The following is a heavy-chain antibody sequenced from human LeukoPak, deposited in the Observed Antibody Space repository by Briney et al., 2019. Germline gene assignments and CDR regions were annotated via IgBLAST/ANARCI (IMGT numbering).Heavy chain of an antibody. CDR1: GYSFTSYW. D-gene: IGHD4-17*01. Sequence: GESLKISCRSSGYSFTSYWLAWVRQMPGKGLEGMGIIYHGDSDTRYSPSFQGEVTISTDKSISTAYLQWSSLKASDTAMYYCARRGYDYGDYCFDYWGQGTLVTVSS. V-gene: IGHV5-51*01. CDR2: IYHGDSDT. J-gene: IGHJ4*02. CDR3: ARRGYDYGDYCFDY.